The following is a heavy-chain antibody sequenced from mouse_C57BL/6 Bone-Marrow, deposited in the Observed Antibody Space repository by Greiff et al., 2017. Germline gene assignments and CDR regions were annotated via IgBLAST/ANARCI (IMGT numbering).Heavy chain of an antibody. CDR3: ARDGGSMRDYFDY. J-gene: IGHJ2*01. CDR2: ISYDGSN. CDR1: GYSITSGYY. V-gene: IGHV3-6*01. Sequence: EVQLQQSGPGLVKPSQSLSLTCSVTGYSITSGYYWNWIRQFPGNKLEWMGYISYDGSNNYNPSLKNRISITRDTSKNQFFLKLNSVTTEDTATYYCARDGGSMRDYFDYWGQGTTLTVSS. D-gene: IGHD1-1*01.